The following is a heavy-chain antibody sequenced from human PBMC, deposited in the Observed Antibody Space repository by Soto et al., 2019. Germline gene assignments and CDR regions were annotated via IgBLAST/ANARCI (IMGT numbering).Heavy chain of an antibody. V-gene: IGHV3-23*01. Sequence: GGSLRLSCAASGFTFSSHAMSWVRQAPGKGLEWVSVIGGNGGSIYYADSVKGRFTISRDNSKNTLFLQMNSLRAEDTALYYCAKDPTSRTGGNYWGQGTLVTVSS. D-gene: IGHD3-9*01. CDR1: GFTFSSHA. CDR2: IGGNGGSI. J-gene: IGHJ4*02. CDR3: AKDPTSRTGGNY.